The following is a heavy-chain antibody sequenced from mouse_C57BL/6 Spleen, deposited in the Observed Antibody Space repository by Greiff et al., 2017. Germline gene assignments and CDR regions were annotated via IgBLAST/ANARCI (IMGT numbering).Heavy chain of an antibody. Sequence: EVQLVESGGGLVQPGGSLSLSCAASGFTFTDYYMRWVRQPPGKGLEWLGFIRNKANGYTTEYSASVKGRFTISRDNSQSILYLQMNALRAEDSATYYCARASMVRRYFDVWGTGTTVTVSS. CDR2: IRNKANGYTT. D-gene: IGHD2-10*02. J-gene: IGHJ1*03. V-gene: IGHV7-3*01. CDR3: ARASMVRRYFDV. CDR1: GFTFTDYY.